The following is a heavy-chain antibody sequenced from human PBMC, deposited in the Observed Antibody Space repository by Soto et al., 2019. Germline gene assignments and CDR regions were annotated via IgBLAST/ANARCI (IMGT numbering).Heavy chain of an antibody. V-gene: IGHV1-46*01. CDR3: ARDWDYDSSGYPGPHAFDI. CDR2: INPSGGST. J-gene: IGHJ3*02. D-gene: IGHD3-22*01. CDR1: GYTFTSYY. Sequence: EASVKVSCKASGYTFTSYYMHWVRQAPGQGLEWMGIINPSGGSTSYAQKFQGRVTMTRDTSTSTVYMELSSLRSEDTAVYYCARDWDYDSSGYPGPHAFDIWGQGTMVTVSS.